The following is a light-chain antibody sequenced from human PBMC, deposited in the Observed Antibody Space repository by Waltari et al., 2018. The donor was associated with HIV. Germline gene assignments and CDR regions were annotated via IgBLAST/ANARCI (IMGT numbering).Light chain of an antibody. CDR3: AAWDDSLHGYV. CDR2: SNN. V-gene: IGLV1-44*01. J-gene: IGLJ1*01. CDR1: SSNIGSNP. Sequence: QSVLTQPPSASGTPGQRVTISCSGSSSNIGSNPINWYRQLPGTAPKLLIYSNNKWPSGVPDRFSGSKSGTSASLAIRGLQSEDEADYYCAAWDDSLHGYVFGTGTKVTVV.